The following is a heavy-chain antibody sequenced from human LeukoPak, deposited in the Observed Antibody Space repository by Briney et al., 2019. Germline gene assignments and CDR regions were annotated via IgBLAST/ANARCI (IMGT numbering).Heavy chain of an antibody. Sequence: SETLSLTCTVAGGSISSYYWSWIRQPPGKGLEWIGYIYYSGSTNYNPSLKSRVTISVDTSKNQFSLKLSSVTAADTAVYYCARRLVAFDIWGQGTMVTVSS. J-gene: IGHJ3*02. CDR3: ARRLVAFDI. CDR2: IYYSGST. CDR1: GGSISSYY. V-gene: IGHV4-59*08.